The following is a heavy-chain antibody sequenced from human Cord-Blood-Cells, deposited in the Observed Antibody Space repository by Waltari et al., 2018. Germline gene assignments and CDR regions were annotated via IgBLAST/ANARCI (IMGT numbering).Heavy chain of an antibody. CDR3: ARDRVGADAFDI. Sequence: EVQLVESGGGLVQPGGSLRLSCADSGFTFSSYWMSWVRQAPGKGLEWVANIKQDGSEKYYVDSVKGRFTISRDNAKNSLYLQMNSLRAEDTAVYYCARDRVGADAFDIWGQGTMVTVSS. D-gene: IGHD1-26*01. CDR1: GFTFSSYW. J-gene: IGHJ3*02. CDR2: IKQDGSEK. V-gene: IGHV3-7*01.